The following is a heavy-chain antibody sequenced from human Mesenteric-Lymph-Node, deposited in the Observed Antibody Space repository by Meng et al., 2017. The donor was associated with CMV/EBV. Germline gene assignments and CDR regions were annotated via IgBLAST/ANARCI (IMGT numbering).Heavy chain of an antibody. V-gene: IGHV3-48*02. CDR3: AKGSALGGGYYFDS. CDR2: ISSTNSPI. Sequence: GGSLRLSCVASGFTFSSYSMNWVRQTPGKGLEWVSYISSTNSPIYYADSVKGRFTISRDNSENTVYLHMNSLRDEDTAIYYCAKGSALGGGYYFDSWGQGTVVTVSS. D-gene: IGHD1-26*01. J-gene: IGHJ4*02. CDR1: GFTFSSYS.